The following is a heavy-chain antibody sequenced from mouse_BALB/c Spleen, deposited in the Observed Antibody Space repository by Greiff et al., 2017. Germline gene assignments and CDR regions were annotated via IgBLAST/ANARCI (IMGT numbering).Heavy chain of an antibody. CDR2: ISYSGST. D-gene: IGHD2-4*01. CDR3: ARGGNYYDYALDY. Sequence: EVKLVESGPGLVKPSQSLSLTCTVTGYSITSDYAWNWIRQFPGNKLEWMGYISYSGSTSYNPSLKSRISITRDTSKNQFFLQLNSVTTEDTATYYCARGGNYYDYALDYWGQGTTLTVSS. CDR1: GYSITSDYA. J-gene: IGHJ2*01. V-gene: IGHV3-2*02.